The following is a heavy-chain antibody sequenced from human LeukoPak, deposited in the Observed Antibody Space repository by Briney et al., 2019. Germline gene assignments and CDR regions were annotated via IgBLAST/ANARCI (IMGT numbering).Heavy chain of an antibody. V-gene: IGHV3-48*01. CDR1: GFPFSTYS. D-gene: IGHD6-13*01. J-gene: IGHJ3*02. CDR3: ASSIATAGSAAFDM. Sequence: GGSLRLSCAASGFPFSTYSMNWVRQAPGKGLEWISYISSSSNTIYYADSVKGRFTISRDNAKNSLYLQMNSLRAEDTAVYYCASSIATAGSAAFDMWGQGTMVTVSS. CDR2: ISSSSNTI.